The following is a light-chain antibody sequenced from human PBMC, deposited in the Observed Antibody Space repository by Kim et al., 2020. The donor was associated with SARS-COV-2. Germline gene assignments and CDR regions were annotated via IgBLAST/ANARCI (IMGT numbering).Light chain of an antibody. V-gene: IGKV3-15*01. Sequence: VSPGERATLSCRASQSISSRLVWYQQKPGQAPRLLIHGASTRATGIPVRFSGGGSGTEFTLTISSLQSEDFAVYYCQQYNNSPLTFGQGTKVDIK. CDR3: QQYNNSPLT. CDR1: QSISSR. J-gene: IGKJ1*01. CDR2: GAS.